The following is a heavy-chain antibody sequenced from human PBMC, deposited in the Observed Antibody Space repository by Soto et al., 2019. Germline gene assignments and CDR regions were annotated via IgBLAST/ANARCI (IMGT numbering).Heavy chain of an antibody. CDR2: INHSRST. CDR3: ARHNYGSGSTYFDY. CDR1: GGSFSGYY. V-gene: IGHV4-34*01. J-gene: IGHJ4*02. Sequence: SETLSLTCAVYGGSFSGYYWSWIRQPPGKGLEWIREINHSRSTNYNPSLKSQVTISVDTSKNQFSLKLNSMTAADTVVYYCARHNYGSGSTYFDYWGQGTLVTVSS. D-gene: IGHD3-10*01.